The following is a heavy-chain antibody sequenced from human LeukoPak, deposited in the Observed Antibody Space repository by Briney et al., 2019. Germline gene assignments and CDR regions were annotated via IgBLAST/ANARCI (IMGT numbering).Heavy chain of an antibody. CDR2: MNPNSGNT. V-gene: IGHV1-8*01. CDR3: ARGLRYCSGGSCYYWFDP. J-gene: IGHJ5*02. Sequence: ASVKVSCKASGYTFTSYDINWVRQAPGQGLEWMGWMNPNSGNTVYAQKFQGRVTMTRNTSISTAYMELSSLRSEDTAVYYCARGLRYCSGGSCYYWFDPWGQGTLVTVSS. CDR1: GYTFTSYD. D-gene: IGHD2-15*01.